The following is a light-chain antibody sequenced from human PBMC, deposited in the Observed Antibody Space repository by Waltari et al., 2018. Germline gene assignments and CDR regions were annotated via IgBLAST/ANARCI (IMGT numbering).Light chain of an antibody. CDR1: SSDVGAYNY. CDR3: SSYAGSNNMI. CDR2: EVY. Sequence: QSALTQPPSASGSPGQSVTISCTGTSSDVGAYNYLSWYQHHPGKAPKLMIYEVYKRPSGVPDRFSGSKSGNTASLTVSGLQAEDEADYYCSSYAGSNNMIFGGGTKLTVL. J-gene: IGLJ2*01. V-gene: IGLV2-8*01.